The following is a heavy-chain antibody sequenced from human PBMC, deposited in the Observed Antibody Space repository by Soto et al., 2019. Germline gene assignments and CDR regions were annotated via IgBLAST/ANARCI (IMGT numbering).Heavy chain of an antibody. CDR1: GGTFSSYA. J-gene: IGHJ6*02. D-gene: IGHD6-6*01. CDR2: IIPIFGTA. Sequence: SVKVSCKASGGTFSSYAISWVRQAPGQGLEWMGGIIPIFGTANYAQKFQGRVTITADESTSTAYMELSSLRSEDTAVYYCARAELWGKSIAARPSCMDVWGQGTTVTVSS. V-gene: IGHV1-69*13. CDR3: ARAELWGKSIAARPSCMDV.